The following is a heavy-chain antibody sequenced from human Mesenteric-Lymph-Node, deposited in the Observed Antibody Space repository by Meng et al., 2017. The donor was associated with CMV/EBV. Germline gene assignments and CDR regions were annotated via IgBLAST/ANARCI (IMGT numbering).Heavy chain of an antibody. J-gene: IGHJ2*01. Sequence: SETLSLTCTVSGGSISTNNYYWSWIRQPPGKGLEWFGYIHYSGNTKYNPSLKSRVTMSLDTAKNQFSLKLSSVTAADTAVYYCARGYSYGYWYFDLWGRGTLVTVSS. V-gene: IGHV4-61*01. D-gene: IGHD5-18*01. CDR1: GGSISTNNYY. CDR3: ARGYSYGYWYFDL. CDR2: IHYSGNT.